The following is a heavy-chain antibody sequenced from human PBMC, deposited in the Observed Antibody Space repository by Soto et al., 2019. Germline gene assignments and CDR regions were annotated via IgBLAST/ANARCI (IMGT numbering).Heavy chain of an antibody. CDR3: ARALRYDYDY. V-gene: IGHV4-30-4*01. D-gene: IGHD5-12*01. CDR2: IYYSGST. Sequence: SETLSLTCTVSGGSISSGDYYWSWIRQPPGKGLEWIGYIYYSGSTYYNPSLKSRVTISVDTSKNQFSLKLSTVTAADTAVYYCARALRYDYDYWGQGTLVTVSS. J-gene: IGHJ4*02. CDR1: GGSISSGDYY.